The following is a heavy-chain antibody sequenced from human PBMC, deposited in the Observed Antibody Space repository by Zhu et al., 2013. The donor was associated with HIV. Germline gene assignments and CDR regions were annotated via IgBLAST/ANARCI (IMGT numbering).Heavy chain of an antibody. CDR3: ARGRQPYGLGAFDI. D-gene: IGHD3-10*01. Sequence: QVHLVQSGAEMKKPGASVKVSCKASGYTFTSYGITWVRQAPGQGLEWMGWISAYNGNRNYAQKLQARVTMTTDTSTSTAYMELRSLRSDDTAVYYCARGRQPYGLGAFDIWGQGTMVTVSS. J-gene: IGHJ3*02. CDR2: ISAYNGNR. V-gene: IGHV1-18*01. CDR1: GYTFTSYG.